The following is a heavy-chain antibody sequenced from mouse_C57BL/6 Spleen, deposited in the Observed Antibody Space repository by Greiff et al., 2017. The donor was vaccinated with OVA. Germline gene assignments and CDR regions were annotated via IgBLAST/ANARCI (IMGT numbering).Heavy chain of an antibody. CDR3: ARSYGSSYDYAMDY. V-gene: IGHV1-69*01. J-gene: IGHJ4*01. D-gene: IGHD1-1*01. CDR1: GYTFTSYW. CDR2: IDPSDSYT. Sequence: QVQLQQPGAELVMPGASVKLSCKASGYTFTSYWMHWVKQRPGQGLEWIGVIDPSDSYTNYNQKFKGKSTLTVDKSSSTAYMQLSSLTSEDSAVYYCARSYGSSYDYAMDYWGQGTSVTVSS.